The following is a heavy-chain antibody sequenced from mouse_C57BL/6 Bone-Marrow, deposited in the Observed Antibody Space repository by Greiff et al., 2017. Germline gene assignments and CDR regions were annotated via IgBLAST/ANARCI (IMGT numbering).Heavy chain of an antibody. CDR1: GYTFTSYW. Sequence: VQLQQPGAELVKPGASVKVSCKASGYTFTSYWLHWVKQRPGQGLEWIGRIHPSDSDTNYNQKFKGKATLTVDKSSSTAYMQISSLTSEDSAVYYCAIYRYYGSSYGFAYWGQGTRVTVSA. J-gene: IGHJ3*01. CDR3: AIYRYYGSSYGFAY. D-gene: IGHD1-1*01. V-gene: IGHV1-74*01. CDR2: IHPSDSDT.